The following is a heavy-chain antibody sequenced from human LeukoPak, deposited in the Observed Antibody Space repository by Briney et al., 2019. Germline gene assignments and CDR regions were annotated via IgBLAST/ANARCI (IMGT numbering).Heavy chain of an antibody. CDR3: ARGSGSYSA. J-gene: IGHJ4*02. CDR2: INPRTSNT. CDR1: GYTFTRFY. Sequence: ASVKVSCKASGYTFTRFYMHWARQAPGQGLEWMGIINPRTSNTSYAQKFQGRVTMTRNTSISTAYMELSSLRSEDTAVYYCARGSGSYSAWGQGALVTVSS. D-gene: IGHD3-10*01. V-gene: IGHV1-46*01.